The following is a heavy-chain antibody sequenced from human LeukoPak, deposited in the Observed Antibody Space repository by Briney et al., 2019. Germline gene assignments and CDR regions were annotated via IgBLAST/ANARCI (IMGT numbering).Heavy chain of an antibody. Sequence: ASVKVSCKASGYTFTSYYMHWVRQAPGQGLEWMGWMNPNSSNTGYAQKFQGRVTMTRNTSISTAYMELSSLRSEDTAVYYCARGRVPDGMDVWGQGTTVTVSS. CDR3: ARGRVPDGMDV. D-gene: IGHD3-10*01. CDR1: GYTFTSYY. J-gene: IGHJ6*02. CDR2: MNPNSSNT. V-gene: IGHV1-8*02.